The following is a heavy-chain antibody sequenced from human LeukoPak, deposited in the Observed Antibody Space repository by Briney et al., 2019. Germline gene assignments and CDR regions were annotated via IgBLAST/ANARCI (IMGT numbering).Heavy chain of an antibody. J-gene: IGHJ4*02. D-gene: IGHD6-19*01. Sequence: VKVSCKACGYTFTGYYMHWVRQAPGEGLEWMGIINPSGGSTIYAQKFQGRVTMTWDMSTSTVYMELSSLRSEDTAVYYCARSHYSRGWEYFDYWGQGTLVTVSS. CDR3: ARSHYSRGWEYFDY. V-gene: IGHV1-46*01. CDR1: GYTFTGYY. CDR2: INPSGGST.